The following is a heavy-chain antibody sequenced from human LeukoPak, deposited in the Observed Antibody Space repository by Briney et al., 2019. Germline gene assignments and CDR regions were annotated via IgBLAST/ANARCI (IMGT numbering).Heavy chain of an antibody. Sequence: SETLSLTCAVYGGSFSGYYWSWIRQPPGKGLEWIGEINHSGSTNYNPSLKSRVTISVDTSKNQFSLKLSPVTAADTAVYYCARDRWEFDYWGQGTLVTVSS. D-gene: IGHD1-26*01. CDR2: INHSGST. CDR3: ARDRWEFDY. V-gene: IGHV4-34*01. J-gene: IGHJ4*02. CDR1: GGSFSGYY.